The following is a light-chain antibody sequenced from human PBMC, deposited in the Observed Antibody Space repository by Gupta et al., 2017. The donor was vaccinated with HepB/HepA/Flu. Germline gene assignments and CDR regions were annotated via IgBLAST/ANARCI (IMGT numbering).Light chain of an antibody. CDR3: QETNGSPRT. V-gene: IGKV1-39*01. CDR2: TAS. Sequence: DLLMTLYPSSLYAVVGDRVTITCRASQSISSSFGWYQQKPGKAPELLIYTASTLQTGVPSRFSGSGSGTDFTLTVSSLQTDDFATYYCQETNGSPRTFGQGTKVEIK. CDR1: QSISSS. J-gene: IGKJ1*01.